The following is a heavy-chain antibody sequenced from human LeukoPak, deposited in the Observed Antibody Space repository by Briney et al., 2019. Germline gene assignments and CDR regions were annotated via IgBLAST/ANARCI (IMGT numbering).Heavy chain of an antibody. J-gene: IGHJ6*03. D-gene: IGHD3-3*01. CDR2: TYYRSKWYC. Sequence: SQTLSLTCAISGDSVSSNCSAWNWIRQSPSRGLEWLGRTYYRSKWYCDYAVSAKSRININPDTSKNQFSLQLNSVTPEDTAVYYCARDSFQAVGAALYYMDVWGKGTTVTVSS. V-gene: IGHV6-1*01. CDR3: ARDSFQAVGAALYYMDV. CDR1: GDSVSSNCSA.